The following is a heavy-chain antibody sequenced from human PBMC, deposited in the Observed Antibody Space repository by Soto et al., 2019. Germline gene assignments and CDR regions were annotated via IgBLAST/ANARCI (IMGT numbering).Heavy chain of an antibody. J-gene: IGHJ5*02. CDR3: VRDGTKNLRDWFDP. D-gene: IGHD2-8*01. Sequence: PSKTLSLTCTVPGASISGIYWSWIRKSAGKGLEWIGRIYATGTTDYNPSLKSRVMMSVDTSKKQFSLKLRSVTAADTAVYYCVRDGTKNLRDWFDPWGQGISVTVSS. CDR2: IYATGTT. V-gene: IGHV4-4*07. CDR1: GASISGIY.